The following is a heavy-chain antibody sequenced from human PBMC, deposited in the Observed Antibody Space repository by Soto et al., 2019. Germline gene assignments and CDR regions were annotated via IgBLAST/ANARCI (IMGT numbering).Heavy chain of an antibody. CDR1: GGSMSEYF. D-gene: IGHD3-10*01. Sequence: SETLSLTCTVSGGSMSEYFWSWIRQSPGKGLEWIGYIYYLGGTDYNPSLKSRVTISVDTSKRQFSLRLTSVTAADTAVYYCARDGYDGSGSPYPAYWGPGTQVTVSS. J-gene: IGHJ4*02. V-gene: IGHV4-59*01. CDR3: ARDGYDGSGSPYPAY. CDR2: IYYLGGT.